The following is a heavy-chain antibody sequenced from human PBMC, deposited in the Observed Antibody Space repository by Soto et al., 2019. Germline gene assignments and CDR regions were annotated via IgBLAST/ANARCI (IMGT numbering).Heavy chain of an antibody. J-gene: IGHJ3*02. CDR2: ISAYNGNT. V-gene: IGHV1-18*01. CDR1: GYTFTSYG. CDR3: ARGNTIAVAGYDAFDI. D-gene: IGHD6-19*01. Sequence: GASVKVSCKASGYTFTSYGISWVRQAPGQGLEWMGWISAYNGNTNYAQKLQGRVTMTTDTSTSTAYMELRSLRSDDTAVYYCARGNTIAVAGYDAFDIWGQGTMVTVSS.